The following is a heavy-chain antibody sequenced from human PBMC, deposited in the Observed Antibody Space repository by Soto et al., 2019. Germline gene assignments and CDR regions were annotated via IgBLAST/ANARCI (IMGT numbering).Heavy chain of an antibody. J-gene: IGHJ5*02. V-gene: IGHV4-4*07. CDR2: IYSSGTT. Sequence: SETLSLTXTVSGGSINNYYCSWIRQAAGKGLEWIGRIYSSGTTNYNPSLKSRVTMSVDMSKSQFSLTLRSVTAADTAVYYCVRDIGGSGWFAPWGQGTLVTVSS. CDR1: GGSINNYY. D-gene: IGHD2-15*01. CDR3: VRDIGGSGWFAP.